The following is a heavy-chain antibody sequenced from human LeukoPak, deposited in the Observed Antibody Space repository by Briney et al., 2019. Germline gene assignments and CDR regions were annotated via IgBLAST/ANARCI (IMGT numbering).Heavy chain of an antibody. CDR1: GFTHSDHY. D-gene: IGHD3-22*01. CDR3: ARGDSSGYSNY. Sequence: GGSLRLSCAASGFTHSDHYMDWVRQAPGKGLEWVGRSRNKANSYTTEYAASVTGRFTIARDDSENSLYLQMNSLKTEDTAVYYCARGDSSGYSNYWGQGTLVTVSS. J-gene: IGHJ4*02. CDR2: SRNKANSYTT. V-gene: IGHV3-72*01.